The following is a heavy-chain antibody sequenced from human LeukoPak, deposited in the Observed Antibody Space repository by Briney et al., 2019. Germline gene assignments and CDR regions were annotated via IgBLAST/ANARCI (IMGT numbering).Heavy chain of an antibody. Sequence: GVSLRLFCASSVFPFTNDCVIWARQAPGKGWEWGSYISSSSSYTNYADSLKGRFTISRDNAKNSLYLQMNSLRAEDPDVYYCARWMYYYDSSGYYYYYYGMDVWGQGTTVTVSS. D-gene: IGHD3-22*01. V-gene: IGHV3-11*03. J-gene: IGHJ6*02. CDR2: ISSSSSYT. CDR1: VFPFTNDC. CDR3: ARWMYYYDSSGYYYYYYGMDV.